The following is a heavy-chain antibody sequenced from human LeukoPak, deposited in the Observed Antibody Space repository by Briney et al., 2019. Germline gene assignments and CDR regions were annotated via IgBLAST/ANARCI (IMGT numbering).Heavy chain of an antibody. CDR1: GYTFTSYD. J-gene: IGHJ4*02. Sequence: ASVKVSCKASGYTFTSYDINWVRQATGQGLEWMGWMNPNSGNTGYAQKFQGRVTITRNTSISTAYMELSSLRSEDTAVYYCARKWGVSGWYDYWGQGTLVTVSS. V-gene: IGHV1-8*03. CDR3: ARKWGVSGWYDY. D-gene: IGHD6-19*01. CDR2: MNPNSGNT.